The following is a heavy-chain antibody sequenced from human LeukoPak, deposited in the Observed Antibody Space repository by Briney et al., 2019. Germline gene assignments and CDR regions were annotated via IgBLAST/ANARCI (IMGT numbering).Heavy chain of an antibody. CDR3: AITDRLEHVY. CDR1: GFTVSSNY. CDR2: IYSGGST. V-gene: IGHV3-53*01. J-gene: IGHJ4*02. D-gene: IGHD2-21*01. Sequence: GGSLRLSCAASGFTVSSNYMSWVRQAPGKGLEWVSVIYSGGSTYYADSVKGRFTISRDNSKSTLYLQMNSLRAEDTAVYYCAITDRLEHVYWGQGTLVTVSS.